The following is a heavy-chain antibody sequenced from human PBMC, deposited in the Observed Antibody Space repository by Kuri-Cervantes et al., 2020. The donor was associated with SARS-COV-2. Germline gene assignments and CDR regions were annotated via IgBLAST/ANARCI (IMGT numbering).Heavy chain of an antibody. J-gene: IGHJ3*02. CDR2: IYYSGST. V-gene: IGHV4-59*01. Sequence: SETLSLTCTVSGGSISSYYLTWIRQPPGKGLEWIGYIYYSGSTNYNPSLKGRVTISVDTSKNQFSLKLSSVTAADTAVYYCARGAGYSSSWYRGGAFDIWGQGTMVTVSS. CDR1: GGSISSYY. CDR3: ARGAGYSSSWYRGGAFDI. D-gene: IGHD6-13*01.